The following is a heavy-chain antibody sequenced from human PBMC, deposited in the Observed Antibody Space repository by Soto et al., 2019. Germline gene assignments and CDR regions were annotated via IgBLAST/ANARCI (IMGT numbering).Heavy chain of an antibody. J-gene: IGHJ4*02. V-gene: IGHV4-34*01. CDR2: INHSGST. D-gene: IGHD4-17*01. CDR3: ASNYGDYA. CDR1: GGSFSGYY. Sequence: QVQLQQWGAGLLKPSETLSLTCAVYGGSFSGYYWSWIRQPPGKGLEWIGEINHSGSTNYNPSLKSRVTISVDTSKNQFSLKLSSVTAADTAVYYCASNYGDYAWGQGTLVTVSS.